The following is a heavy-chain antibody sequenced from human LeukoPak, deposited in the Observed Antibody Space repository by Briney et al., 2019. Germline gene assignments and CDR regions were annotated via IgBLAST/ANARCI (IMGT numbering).Heavy chain of an antibody. V-gene: IGHV3-23*01. CDR2: ISGSGGST. Sequence: PGGSLRLACAASGFTFSSYAMSWVRQAPGKGLEWVSAISGSGGSTYYADSVKGRFTISRDNSKNTLYLQTNSLRAEDTAVYYCAKDIRLLWFGELQGIFDYWGQGTLVTVSS. D-gene: IGHD3-10*01. CDR1: GFTFSSYA. CDR3: AKDIRLLWFGELQGIFDY. J-gene: IGHJ4*02.